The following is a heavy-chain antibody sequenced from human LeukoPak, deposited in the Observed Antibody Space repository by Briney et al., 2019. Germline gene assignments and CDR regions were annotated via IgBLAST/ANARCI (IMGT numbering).Heavy chain of an antibody. V-gene: IGHV3-21*01. Sequence: GGSLRLSCAASGFTFSSYSMNWVHQAPGEGLEWVSSISSSSYIYYADSVKGRFTISRDNAKNSLYLQMNSLRAEDTAVYYCARDDCSSTSCPGYWYYGMDVWGQGTTVTVSS. CDR2: ISSSSYI. CDR3: ARDDCSSTSCPGYWYYGMDV. CDR1: GFTFSSYS. D-gene: IGHD2-2*01. J-gene: IGHJ6*02.